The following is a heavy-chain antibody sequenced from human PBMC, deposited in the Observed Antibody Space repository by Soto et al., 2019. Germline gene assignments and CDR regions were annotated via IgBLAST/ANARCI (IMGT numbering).Heavy chain of an antibody. CDR1: GGSFSGYY. D-gene: IGHD5-18*01. V-gene: IGHV4-34*01. Sequence: SETLSLTCAVYGGSFSGYYWSWIRQPPGKGLEWIGEINHSGGTNSNPSLKSRVTISVDTSKNQRSLKLSSVTAADTAVYYCAGGNVDTAMVNDYWGQGTLVTVSS. J-gene: IGHJ4*02. CDR2: INHSGGT. CDR3: AGGNVDTAMVNDY.